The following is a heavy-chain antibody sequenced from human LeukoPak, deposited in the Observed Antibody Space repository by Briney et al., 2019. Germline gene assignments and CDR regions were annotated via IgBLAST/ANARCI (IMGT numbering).Heavy chain of an antibody. Sequence: SETLSLTCAVSGYSISSGYYWGWIRQPPGKGPEWIGSVFHTGSSYYIPSLKSRVTISVDTSKKQFSLEVSSVTAADTAIYYCARGISTTGHDYWGPGTLVTVSS. V-gene: IGHV4-38-2*01. J-gene: IGHJ4*02. CDR3: ARGISTTGHDY. CDR1: GYSISSGYY. CDR2: VFHTGSS. D-gene: IGHD4-11*01.